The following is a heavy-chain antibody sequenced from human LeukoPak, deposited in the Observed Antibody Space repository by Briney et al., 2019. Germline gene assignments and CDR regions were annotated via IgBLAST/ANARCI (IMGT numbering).Heavy chain of an antibody. D-gene: IGHD3-3*01. CDR1: GFPLSSYA. J-gene: IGHJ4*02. CDR2: LYTGGRT. CDR3: ARVNQYYDFWSGYYTPFLDY. V-gene: IGHV3-66*01. Sequence: PGGSLRLSCAASGFPLSSYAMSWVRQASGKGLEWVSVLYTGGRTYYADSVKGRFTISRDNAKNSLYLQMNSPRAEDTAVYYCARVNQYYDFWSGYYTPFLDYWGQGTLVTVSS.